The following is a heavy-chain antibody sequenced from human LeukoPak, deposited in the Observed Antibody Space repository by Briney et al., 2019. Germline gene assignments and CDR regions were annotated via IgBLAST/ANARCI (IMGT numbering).Heavy chain of an antibody. Sequence: GASVKVSCKTSGGTFLSHTFSWVRQAPRQGLEWMGKITPVINTANYAQTFQGRVSIYADKSTTTVYMDLSGLRPDDTAVYYCARVNLRGSNYNWFDPWGQGTLVTVAS. CDR2: ITPVINTA. CDR1: GGTFLSHT. V-gene: IGHV1-69*08. CDR3: ARVNLRGSNYNWFDP. D-gene: IGHD1-26*01. J-gene: IGHJ5*02.